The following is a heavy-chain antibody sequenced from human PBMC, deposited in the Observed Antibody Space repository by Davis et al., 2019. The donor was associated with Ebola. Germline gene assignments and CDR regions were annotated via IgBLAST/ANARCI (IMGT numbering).Heavy chain of an antibody. CDR2: ISVSSGYI. Sequence: PGGSLRLSCAASGFIFSSYTMNWVRQAPGKGLEWVSSISVSSGYIYYEDSAKGRFTISRDNAKNSLYLQMNSLRAEDTAVYYCARDRPLDFFFGDYYGMDVWGQGTTVTVSS. CDR3: ARDRPLDFFFGDYYGMDV. V-gene: IGHV3-21*01. J-gene: IGHJ6*02. CDR1: GFIFSSYT. D-gene: IGHD3-16*01.